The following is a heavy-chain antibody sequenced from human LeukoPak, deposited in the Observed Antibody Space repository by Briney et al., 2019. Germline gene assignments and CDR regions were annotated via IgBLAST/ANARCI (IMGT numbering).Heavy chain of an antibody. CDR1: GFTFSSYA. V-gene: IGHV3-23*01. D-gene: IGHD3-10*01. CDR3: AAGYYGSGIYYYGMDV. Sequence: GGSLRHSCAASGFTFSSYAMSWVRQAPGKGLEWVTAFSGSGGSTYYADSVRGRFAISRDNSKNTLYLQMNSLRAEDTAVYYCAAGYYGSGIYYYGMDVWGQGTTVTVSS. J-gene: IGHJ6*02. CDR2: FSGSGGST.